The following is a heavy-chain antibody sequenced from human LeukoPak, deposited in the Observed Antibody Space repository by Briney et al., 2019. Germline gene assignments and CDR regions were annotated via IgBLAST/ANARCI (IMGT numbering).Heavy chain of an antibody. CDR2: INHSGST. V-gene: IGHV4-34*01. D-gene: IGHD3-22*01. Sequence: SETLSLTCAVYGGSFSGFHWNWIRQPPGKGLEWIGDINHSGSTHYNPSLKSRVTISVDTSKNQFSLKLSSVTAADTAVYYCASGYYDSSGYLSWYYYMDVWGKGTTVTISS. CDR1: GGSFSGFH. CDR3: ASGYYDSSGYLSWYYYMDV. J-gene: IGHJ6*03.